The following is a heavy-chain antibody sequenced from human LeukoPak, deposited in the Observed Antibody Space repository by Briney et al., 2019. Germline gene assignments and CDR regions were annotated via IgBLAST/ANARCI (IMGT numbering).Heavy chain of an antibody. Sequence: GASVKVSCKASGYTFTSYDVNWFRQAPGQGLEWMGGIIPIFGTANYAQKFQGRVTITADESTSTAYMELSSLRSEDTAVYYCARAPYCTNGVCYSWFDPWGQGTLVTVSS. CDR2: IIPIFGTA. CDR1: GYTFTSYD. CDR3: ARAPYCTNGVCYSWFDP. J-gene: IGHJ5*02. D-gene: IGHD2-8*01. V-gene: IGHV1-69*13.